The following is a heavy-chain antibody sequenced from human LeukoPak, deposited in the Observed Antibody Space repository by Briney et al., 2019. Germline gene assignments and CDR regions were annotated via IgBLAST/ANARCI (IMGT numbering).Heavy chain of an antibody. CDR2: ISGSGGST. D-gene: IGHD6-19*01. CDR3: AKVRSGWYLDAFDV. CDR1: GFTFSTYA. J-gene: IGHJ3*01. V-gene: IGHV3-23*01. Sequence: GGSLRLSCAASGFTFSTYAMSWVRQPPGKGLEWVSAISGSGGSTYYADSVKGRFTISRDNSKNTLYLQMNSLRAEDTAVYYCAKVRSGWYLDAFDVWGQGTMVTVSS.